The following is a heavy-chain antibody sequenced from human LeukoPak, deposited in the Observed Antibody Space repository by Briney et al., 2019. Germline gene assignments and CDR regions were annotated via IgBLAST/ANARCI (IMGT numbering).Heavy chain of an antibody. CDR3: AKALNYYGSGSYYNH. J-gene: IGHJ5*02. Sequence: SETLSLTCTVSGGSISNYYWSWIRQPAGKGLEWIGRIYSSGTTIYNPSLKSRVTMSVDTSKNQFSLKLSSVTAAGTAVYFCAKALNYYGSGSYYNHWGQGTLVTVSS. CDR1: GGSISNYY. D-gene: IGHD3-10*01. CDR2: IYSSGTT. V-gene: IGHV4-4*07.